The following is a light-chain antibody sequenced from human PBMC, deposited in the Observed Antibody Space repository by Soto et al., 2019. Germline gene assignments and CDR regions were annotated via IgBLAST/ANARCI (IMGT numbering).Light chain of an antibody. J-gene: IGLJ1*01. V-gene: IGLV2-14*01. CDR2: EVS. Sequence: QSALPQPASVSGSPGQSIAISCTGTSSDVGAYNYVSWYQQHPGKAPKLIVHEVSDRPSGVSDRFSGSKSGNTASLTISGLQAEDEADYYCSSYTGAYTLVFGTGTKLTVL. CDR3: SSYTGAYTLV. CDR1: SSDVGAYNY.